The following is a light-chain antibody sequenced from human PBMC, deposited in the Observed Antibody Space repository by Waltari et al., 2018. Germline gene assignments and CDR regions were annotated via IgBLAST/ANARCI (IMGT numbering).Light chain of an antibody. CDR3: QQSYTLPYT. CDR1: QTIYNS. Sequence: TCRASQTIYNSLNWYQHKPGKAPKLLFSDTSTLQSGVPSRFSGRGSGTEFTLTISRLQPEDFGTYYCQQSYTLPYTFGQGTKLDI. J-gene: IGKJ2*01. CDR2: DTS. V-gene: IGKV1-39*01.